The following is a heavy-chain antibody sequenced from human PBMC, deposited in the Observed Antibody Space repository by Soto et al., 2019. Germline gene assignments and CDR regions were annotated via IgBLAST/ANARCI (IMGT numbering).Heavy chain of an antibody. J-gene: IGHJ4*02. Sequence: SETLSLTCTVSGGSITNYYWSWIRQPPGKGLEWIGYIYSSGSTNYNPSLKSRVTISADTSKNQVSLKLTSVTAADTAVYYCARDHPHSYGIYYFDYWGQGPLVTVSS. CDR3: ARDHPHSYGIYYFDY. CDR1: GGSITNYY. V-gene: IGHV4-59*01. CDR2: IYSSGST. D-gene: IGHD5-18*01.